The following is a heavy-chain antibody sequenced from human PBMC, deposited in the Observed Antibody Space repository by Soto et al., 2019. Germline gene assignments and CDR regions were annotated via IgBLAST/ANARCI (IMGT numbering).Heavy chain of an antibody. CDR1: GLTFGSRA. J-gene: IGHJ4*02. CDR3: ARGSTDSYPGSRIFDF. Sequence: GGSLRLSCVASGLTFGSRAMTWVRQAPGEGLQWVSTITDTGGDAKYADSVKGRFVISRDNSKKTLYLQMTSLTAEDSAMYYCARGSTDSYPGSRIFDFWGRGTLVTVS. D-gene: IGHD3-10*01. V-gene: IGHV3-23*01. CDR2: ITDTGGDA.